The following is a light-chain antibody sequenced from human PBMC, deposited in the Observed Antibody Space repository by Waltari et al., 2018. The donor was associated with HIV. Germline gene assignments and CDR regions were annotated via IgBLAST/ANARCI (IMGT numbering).Light chain of an antibody. J-gene: IGKJ1*01. CDR3: QQSVMTPPT. CDR1: QSVPFDSNKKNY. CDR2: WAS. Sequence: DLMMTQSPDAMVGSLGARVHINCKCSQSVPFDSNKKNYLAWYQQKPGQPPRLLVYWASTRESGVPGRFSGSGSGTNFTLIISSLQAEDAAIYYCQQSVMTPPTFGQGTKVEI. V-gene: IGKV4-1*01.